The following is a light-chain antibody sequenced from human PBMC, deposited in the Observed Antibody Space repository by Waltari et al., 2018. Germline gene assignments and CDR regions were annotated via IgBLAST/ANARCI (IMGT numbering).Light chain of an antibody. CDR2: GNN. V-gene: IGLV1-40*01. CDR1: TSHSGAGQH. Sequence: QSVLTQPPSVSGTPGQRVPIACSRSTSHSGAGQHAPRDQQLPGTAPKLLIYGNNNRPSGVPDRCSGSKSGTSAALAITGLQADDEADYFCQSFDNMLSGGVVFGGGTKLAVL. CDR3: QSFDNMLSGGVV. J-gene: IGLJ2*01.